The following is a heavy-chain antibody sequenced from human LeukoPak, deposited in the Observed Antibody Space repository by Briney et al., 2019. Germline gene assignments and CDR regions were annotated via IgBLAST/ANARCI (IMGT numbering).Heavy chain of an antibody. Sequence: SVKVSCKASGGTFSSYAISWVRQAPGQGLEWMGGIIPIIGTANYAQKFQGRVTITTDESTSTAYMELSSLRSEDTAVYYCARGGSEYYDILTGYPYWGQGTLVTVSS. D-gene: IGHD3-9*01. CDR2: IIPIIGTA. CDR3: ARGGSEYYDILTGYPY. J-gene: IGHJ4*02. CDR1: GGTFSSYA. V-gene: IGHV1-69*05.